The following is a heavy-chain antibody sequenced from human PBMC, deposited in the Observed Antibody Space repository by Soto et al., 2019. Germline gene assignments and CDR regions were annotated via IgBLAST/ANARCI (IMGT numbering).Heavy chain of an antibody. Sequence: QVQLAQSGAEVKKPGSSVKVSCKASGGTFSSYTISWVRQAPGQGLEWMGRIIPILGIANYAQKFQGRVTITADKSTSTAYMALSSLRTEDTAVYYCARGDPCYDSRGNGAFDIWCQGTMVTVSS. V-gene: IGHV1-69*02. CDR2: IIPILGIA. D-gene: IGHD3-22*01. J-gene: IGHJ3*02. CDR3: ARGDPCYDSRGNGAFDI. CDR1: GGTFSSYT.